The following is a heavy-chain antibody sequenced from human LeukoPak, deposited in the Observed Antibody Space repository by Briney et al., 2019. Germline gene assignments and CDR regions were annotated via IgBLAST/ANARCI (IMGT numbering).Heavy chain of an antibody. J-gene: IGHJ5*02. CDR2: IYTSGST. CDR1: GGSISSGSYY. CDR3: ARDQFVRWLQSDNWFDP. Sequence: SETLSLTCTVSGGSISSGSYYWSWIRQPAGKGLEWIGRIYTSGSTNYNPSLTISVDTSKNQFSLKLSSVTAADTAVYYCARDQFVRWLQSDNWFDPWGQGTLVTVSS. D-gene: IGHD5-24*01. V-gene: IGHV4-61*02.